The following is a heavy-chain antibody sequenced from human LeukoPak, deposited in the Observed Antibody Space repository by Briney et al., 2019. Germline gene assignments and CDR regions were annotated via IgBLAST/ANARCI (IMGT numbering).Heavy chain of an antibody. CDR1: GGSIGSYY. Sequence: SETLSLTCTVSGGSIGSYYWSWIRQPPGKGLEWIGYIYYSGSTNYNPSLKSRVTISVDTSKNQFSLKLSSVTAADTAVYYCARRRYSSSWSDAFDIWGQGTMVTVSS. J-gene: IGHJ3*02. CDR3: ARRRYSSSWSDAFDI. CDR2: IYYSGST. V-gene: IGHV4-59*08. D-gene: IGHD6-13*01.